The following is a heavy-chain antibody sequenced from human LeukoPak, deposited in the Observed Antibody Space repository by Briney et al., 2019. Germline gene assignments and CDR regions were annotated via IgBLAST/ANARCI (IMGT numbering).Heavy chain of an antibody. J-gene: IGHJ4*02. D-gene: IGHD5-18*01. CDR1: GGSISSYY. CDR2: IYYSGRT. Sequence: PSETLSLTCTVSGGSISSYYWSWIRQPPGKGLEWIGYIYYSGRTNYNPSLKRRVTILVDTSKNQFSLKLSSATAADTAVYYCARDNFRGYSYGSLDCWGQGTLVTVSS. V-gene: IGHV4-59*01. CDR3: ARDNFRGYSYGSLDC.